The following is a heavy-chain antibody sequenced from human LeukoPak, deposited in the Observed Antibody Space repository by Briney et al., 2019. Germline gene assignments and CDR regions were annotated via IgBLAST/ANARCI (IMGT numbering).Heavy chain of an antibody. CDR2: ISGSGGST. J-gene: IGHJ4*02. CDR1: GFSFSNYG. D-gene: IGHD6-19*01. CDR3: ARSGIPVPLDY. V-gene: IGHV3-23*01. Sequence: PGGSLRLSCAASGFSFSNYGVHWVRQAPGKGLEWVSAISGSGGSTYYADSVKGRFTISRDNSKNTLYLQMNSLRAEDTAVYYCARSGIPVPLDYWGQGTLVTVSS.